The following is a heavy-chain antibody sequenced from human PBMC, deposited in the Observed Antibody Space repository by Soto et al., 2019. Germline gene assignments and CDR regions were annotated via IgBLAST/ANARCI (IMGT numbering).Heavy chain of an antibody. D-gene: IGHD3-10*01. Sequence: GESLKISCKGSGYSFTSYWIGWVRQMPGKALEWMGIIYPGDSDTRYSPSFQGQVTISADKSISTAYLQWSSLKASDTALYYCARHEGYYGSPAAGLFDYWGQGTLVTVSS. CDR1: GYSFTSYW. CDR3: ARHEGYYGSPAAGLFDY. V-gene: IGHV5-51*01. J-gene: IGHJ4*02. CDR2: IYPGDSDT.